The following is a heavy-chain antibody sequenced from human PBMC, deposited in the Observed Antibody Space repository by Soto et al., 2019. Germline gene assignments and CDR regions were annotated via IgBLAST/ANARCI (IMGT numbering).Heavy chain of an antibody. V-gene: IGHV4-34*01. CDR1: GGSFSGYY. D-gene: IGHD6-13*01. CDR3: ARAGGAAAAGTRFDY. J-gene: IGHJ4*02. CDR2: INHSGST. Sequence: QVQLQQWGAGLLKPSETLSLTCAVYGGSFSGYYWSWIRQPPGKGLEWIGEINHSGSTNYNPSLKSRVTISVDTSKNQFSLKLSSVTAADTAVYYCARAGGAAAAGTRFDYWGQGTLVTVSS.